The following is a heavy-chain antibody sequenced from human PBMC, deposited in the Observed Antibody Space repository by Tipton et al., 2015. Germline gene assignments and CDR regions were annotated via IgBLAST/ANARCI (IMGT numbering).Heavy chain of an antibody. D-gene: IGHD3-3*01. J-gene: IGHJ3*01. CDR2: ITSSGNFI. Sequence: SLRLSCATSGFSFTTYNMIWVRQAPGKGLEWVSLITSSGNFIYYADSVKGRFTISRDNAQNSLFLQMNSLRAEDTALYFCARVRFLGWFSSGADALDVWGQGTMVTVSS. CDR1: GFSFTTYN. CDR3: ARVRFLGWFSSGADALDV. V-gene: IGHV3-21*01.